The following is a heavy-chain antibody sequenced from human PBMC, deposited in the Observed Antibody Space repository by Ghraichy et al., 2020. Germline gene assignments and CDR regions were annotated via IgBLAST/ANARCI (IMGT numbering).Heavy chain of an antibody. CDR3: AKEDAVSTVPDY. D-gene: IGHD1-14*01. CDR1: GLIFSSYA. V-gene: IGHV3-23*01. CDR2: IAGSGGNT. Sequence: GESMNISCAASGLIFSSYAMTWVRQAPGKGLEWVSAIAGSGGNTYYADFAEGRFTISRDNSRNTLYLQMNSLRAEDTAVYYCAKEDAVSTVPDYWGQGTLVPVYS. J-gene: IGHJ4*02.